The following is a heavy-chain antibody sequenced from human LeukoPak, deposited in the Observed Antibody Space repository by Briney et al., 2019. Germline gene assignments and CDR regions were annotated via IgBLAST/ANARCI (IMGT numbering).Heavy chain of an antibody. CDR1: GFTFSSYW. J-gene: IGHJ4*02. Sequence: PGGSLRLSCAASGFTFSSYWMHLVRQAPGKGLVWVSRINSDGSSTSYADSVKGRFTISRDNAKNTLYLQMNSLRAEDTAVYYCARGRGYSSRGIDYWGQGTLVTVSS. CDR3: ARGRGYSSRGIDY. CDR2: INSDGSST. V-gene: IGHV3-74*01. D-gene: IGHD6-19*01.